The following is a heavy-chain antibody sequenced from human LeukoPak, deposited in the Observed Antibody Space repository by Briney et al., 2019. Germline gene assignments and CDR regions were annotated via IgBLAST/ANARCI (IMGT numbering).Heavy chain of an antibody. D-gene: IGHD3-10*01. CDR3: ARDRGVYYYGSGSYSSGDAFDI. V-gene: IGHV1-2*02. Sequence: ASVKVSCKASGYTFTGYYMHWVRQAPGQGLEWMGWINPNSGGTNYAQKFQGRVTMTRDTSISTAYMELSRLRSEDTAVYYCARDRGVYYYGSGSYSSGDAFDIWGQGTMVTVSS. J-gene: IGHJ3*02. CDR1: GYTFTGYY. CDR2: INPNSGGT.